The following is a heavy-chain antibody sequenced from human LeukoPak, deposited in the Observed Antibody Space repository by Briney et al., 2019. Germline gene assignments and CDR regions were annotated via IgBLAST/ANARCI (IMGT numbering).Heavy chain of an antibody. CDR3: ARRNYGSYYYYMDV. Sequence: KPSVTLSLTCTVSGGSISSYYWSWIRQPPGKGLEWIGYIYTSGSTNYNPSLKSRATISVDTSKNQFSLKLSSVTAADTAVYYCARRNYGSYYYYMDVWGKGTTVTVSS. J-gene: IGHJ6*03. CDR2: IYTSGST. CDR1: GGSISSYY. D-gene: IGHD3-10*01. V-gene: IGHV4-4*09.